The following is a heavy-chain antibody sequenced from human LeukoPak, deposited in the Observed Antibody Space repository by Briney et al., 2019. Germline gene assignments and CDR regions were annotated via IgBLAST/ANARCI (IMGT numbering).Heavy chain of an antibody. Sequence: PSETLSLTCTVSGGSISSYYWSWIRQPPGKGLEWIGYIYYSGSTNYNPSLKSRVTISVDTSKNQFSLKLSSVTAADTAVYYCASLDSGSYFGRGAFDIWGQGTMVTVSS. CDR3: ASLDSGSYFGRGAFDI. CDR2: IYYSGST. J-gene: IGHJ3*02. V-gene: IGHV4-59*01. CDR1: GGSISSYY. D-gene: IGHD1-26*01.